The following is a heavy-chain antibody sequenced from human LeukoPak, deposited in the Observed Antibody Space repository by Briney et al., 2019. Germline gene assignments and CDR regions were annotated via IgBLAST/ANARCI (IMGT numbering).Heavy chain of an antibody. V-gene: IGHV1-18*04. Sequence: ASVKVSYKASGYTFTSYGITWVRQAPGQGLEWMEWISVYNGNTNYAQKLQGRVTMTTDTSTSTAYMELRSLRSDDTAVYYCATVSGSYYFDYWGQGTLVTVSS. CDR2: ISVYNGNT. CDR1: GYTFTSYG. CDR3: ATVSGSYYFDY. J-gene: IGHJ4*02. D-gene: IGHD1-26*01.